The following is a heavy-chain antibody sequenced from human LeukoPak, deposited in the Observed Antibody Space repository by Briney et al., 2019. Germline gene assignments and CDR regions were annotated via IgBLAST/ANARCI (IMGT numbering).Heavy chain of an antibody. V-gene: IGHV1-8*03. D-gene: IGHD3-3*01. J-gene: IGHJ6*03. CDR3: ARGIPTTIFGVVPYMDV. CDR1: GYTFTSYD. CDR2: MNPNSGNT. Sequence: ASVKVSCKASGYTFTSYDINWVRQATGQGLEWMGWMNPNSGNTGYAQKFQGRVTITRNTSISTAYMELSSLRSEDTAVYYCARGIPTTIFGVVPYMDVWGKGTTVTVSS.